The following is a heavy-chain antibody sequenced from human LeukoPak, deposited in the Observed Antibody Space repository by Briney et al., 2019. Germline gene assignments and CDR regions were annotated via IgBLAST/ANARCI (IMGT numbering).Heavy chain of an antibody. CDR2: ISYDGSNK. D-gene: IGHD3-9*01. CDR1: GFTFSSYG. Sequence: GGSLRLSCAASGFTFSSYGMHWVRQAPGKGLEWVAVISYDGSNKYYADSVKGRFTISRDNSKNTLYLQMNSLRAEDTAVYYCAKSSFLRPYYDILTGYLDYWGQGTLVTVSS. V-gene: IGHV3-30*18. CDR3: AKSSFLRPYYDILTGYLDY. J-gene: IGHJ4*02.